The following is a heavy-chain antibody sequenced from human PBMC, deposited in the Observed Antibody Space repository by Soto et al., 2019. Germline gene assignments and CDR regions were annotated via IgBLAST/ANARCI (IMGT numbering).Heavy chain of an antibody. Sequence: PGGSLRLSCAASGFTFDEYGMSWVRQAPGKGLEWVSGINWNGGSTGYADSVKGRFTISRDNAKNSLYLQMNSLRAEDTALYYCARVPPGGYSGYDSAFDVWGQGTMVTVSS. CDR3: ARVPPGGYSGYDSAFDV. V-gene: IGHV3-20*04. J-gene: IGHJ3*01. D-gene: IGHD5-12*01. CDR1: GFTFDEYG. CDR2: INWNGGST.